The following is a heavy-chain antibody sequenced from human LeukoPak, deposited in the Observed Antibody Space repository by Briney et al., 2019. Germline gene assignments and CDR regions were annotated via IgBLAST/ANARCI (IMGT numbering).Heavy chain of an antibody. CDR1: GYTLTELS. J-gene: IGHJ3*01. D-gene: IGHD1-26*01. CDR2: FDPEKGET. CDR3: ATFDKERLSYGAFDF. Sequence: ASVKVSCKVSGYTLTELSMHWVRQAPGKGPEWMGGFDPEKGETIYAQKFQGRVTMTEDTTSDTAYLDLRSQSSDDTAVYYCATFDKERLSYGAFDFWGPGTLVTVSS. V-gene: IGHV1-24*01.